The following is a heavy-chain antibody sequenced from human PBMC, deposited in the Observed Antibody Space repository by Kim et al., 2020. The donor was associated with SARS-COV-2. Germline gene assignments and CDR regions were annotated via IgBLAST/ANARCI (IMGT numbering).Heavy chain of an antibody. CDR2: IYYSGST. J-gene: IGHJ3*01. D-gene: IGHD2-15*01. CDR1: GGSISSSSYY. CDR3: ASPGYCSGGSPMGEDLCC. Sequence: SETLSLTCTVSGGSISSSSYYWGWIRQPPGKGLEWIGSIYYSGSTYYNPSLKSRVTISVDTSKNQFSLKLSSVTAADTAVYYCASPGYCSGGSPMGEDLCCWGQGTMVTVSS. V-gene: IGHV4-39*01.